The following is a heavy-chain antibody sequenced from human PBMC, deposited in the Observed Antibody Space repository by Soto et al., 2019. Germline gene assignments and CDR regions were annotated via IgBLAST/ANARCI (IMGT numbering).Heavy chain of an antibody. CDR1: GGTFSSYA. CDR3: ARGPEYSSTALFDY. D-gene: IGHD6-6*01. J-gene: IGHJ4*02. Sequence: SVKVSCKASGGTFSSYAISWVRQAPGQGLEWMGGIIPIFGTANCAQKFQGRVTITADESTSTAYMELSSLRSEDTAVYYCARGPEYSSTALFDYWGQGXLVTV. V-gene: IGHV1-69*13. CDR2: IIPIFGTA.